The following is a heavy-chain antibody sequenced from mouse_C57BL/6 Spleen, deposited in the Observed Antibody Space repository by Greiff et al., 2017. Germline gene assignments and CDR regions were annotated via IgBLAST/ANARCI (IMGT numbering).Heavy chain of an antibody. CDR2: ISSGGNYT. J-gene: IGHJ4*01. V-gene: IGHV5-6*03. CDR3: ARRYYDNAYSMDY. D-gene: IGHD2-4*01. Sequence: EVKLVESGGGLVKPGGSLKLSCAASGFTFSSYGMSWVRQTPDKRLEWVATISSGGNYTYYPDSVKGRFTISRDNAKNTLYLQMSSLKSEDTAMYYCARRYYDNAYSMDYWGQGTSVTVSS. CDR1: GFTFSSYG.